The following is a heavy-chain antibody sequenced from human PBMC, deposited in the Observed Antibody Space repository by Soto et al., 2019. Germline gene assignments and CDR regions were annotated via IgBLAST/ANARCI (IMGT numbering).Heavy chain of an antibody. D-gene: IGHD2-15*01. Sequence: QVQLVESGGGVVQPGRSLRLSCAASGFTFSSYAMHWVRQAPGKGLEWVAVISYDGSNKYYADSVKGRFTISRDNSKNTLYLQMNSLRAEDTAVYYCAREGRRYCSGGSCYQGYFDYWGQGTLVTVSS. CDR3: AREGRRYCSGGSCYQGYFDY. CDR1: GFTFSSYA. J-gene: IGHJ4*02. CDR2: ISYDGSNK. V-gene: IGHV3-30-3*01.